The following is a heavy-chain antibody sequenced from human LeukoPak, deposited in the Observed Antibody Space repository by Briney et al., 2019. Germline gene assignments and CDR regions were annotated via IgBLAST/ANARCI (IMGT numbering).Heavy chain of an antibody. D-gene: IGHD2-2*01. CDR2: ISRIGVTT. Sequence: PWGSLRLSCAVSGVTLNSNAMCWIRQAPGKGLEWVAAISRIGVTTYYADSVEGRFTISRDTSKNPLYLQMNTLRPEDTAVYYCAKEEVPNDYWGQGTLVTVSS. V-gene: IGHV3-23*01. CDR3: AKEEVPNDY. J-gene: IGHJ4*02. CDR1: GVTLNSNA.